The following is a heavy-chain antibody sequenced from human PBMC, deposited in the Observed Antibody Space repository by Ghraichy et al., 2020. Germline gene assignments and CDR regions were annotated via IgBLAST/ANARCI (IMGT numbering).Heavy chain of an antibody. CDR2: IYYSGNT. V-gene: IGHV4-39*07. CDR3: ARGPHCGGDCYPRPLDEAFDI. D-gene: IGHD2-21*02. CDR1: GGSISSSSSY. J-gene: IGHJ3*02. Sequence: SQTLSLTCTVSGGSISSSSSYWGWIRRPPGKGLEWIGSIYYSGNTYYNPSLKSRVTISVDTSKNQFSLKLNSVTAADTAVYYCARGPHCGGDCYPRPLDEAFDIWGQGTMVTASS.